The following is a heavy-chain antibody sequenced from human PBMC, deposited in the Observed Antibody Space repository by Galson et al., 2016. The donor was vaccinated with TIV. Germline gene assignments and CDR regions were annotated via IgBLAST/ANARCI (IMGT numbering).Heavy chain of an antibody. CDR3: VRDWDDYGNHSAFDS. Sequence: SLRLSCAASGFTFSTFWMSWVRQAPGKGLEWVANIKQDGSDKNYVDSVKGRFTISRDHTKNSVFLQMSSLRAEDTAVYYCVRDWDDYGNHSAFDSWGQGTEVTVSS. V-gene: IGHV3-7*01. CDR1: GFTFSTFW. D-gene: IGHD4-11*01. CDR2: IKQDGSDK. J-gene: IGHJ4*02.